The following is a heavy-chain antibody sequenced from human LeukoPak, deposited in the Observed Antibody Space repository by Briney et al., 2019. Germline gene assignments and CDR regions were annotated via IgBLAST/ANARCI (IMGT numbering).Heavy chain of an antibody. CDR1: GGSFSGYY. CDR2: INHSGST. CDR3: ARATYSSSSLDY. J-gene: IGHJ4*02. D-gene: IGHD6-6*01. V-gene: IGHV4-34*01. Sequence: SETLSLTCAGDGGSFSGYYWSWIRQPPGKGLEWIGEINHSGSTNYNPSLKSRVTISVDTSKNQFSLKLSSVTAADTAVYYCARATYSSSSLDYWGQGTLVTVSS.